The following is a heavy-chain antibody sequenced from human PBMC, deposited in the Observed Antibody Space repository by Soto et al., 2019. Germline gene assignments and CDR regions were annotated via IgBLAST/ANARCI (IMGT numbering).Heavy chain of an antibody. CDR2: INTGNGNT. CDR1: GYTFTSHA. D-gene: IGHD3-9*01. CDR3: ARGYSDWFPYFDF. V-gene: IGHV1-3*04. J-gene: IGHJ4*02. Sequence: QVQLVQSGAEVKKPGASLTVSCKASGYTFTSHALHWVRQAPGQGLEWMGWINTGNGNTKYSQRFQGRVTIIRDTSATTVYMDLRSLKSEDTAVYYCARGYSDWFPYFDFWGQGTLVTVSS.